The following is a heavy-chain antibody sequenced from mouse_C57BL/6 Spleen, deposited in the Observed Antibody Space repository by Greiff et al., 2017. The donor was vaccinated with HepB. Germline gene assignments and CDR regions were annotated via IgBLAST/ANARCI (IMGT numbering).Heavy chain of an antibody. D-gene: IGHD2-2*01. V-gene: IGHV2-9-1*01. CDR1: GFSLTSYA. CDR2: IWTGGGT. Sequence: VQLVESGPGLVAPSQSLSITCTVSGFSLTSYAISWVRQPPGKGLEWLGVIWTGGGTNYNSALKSRLSISKDNSKSQVFLKMNSLQTDDTARYYCARNHGYDDNWYFDVWGTGTTVTVSS. CDR3: ARNHGYDDNWYFDV. J-gene: IGHJ1*03.